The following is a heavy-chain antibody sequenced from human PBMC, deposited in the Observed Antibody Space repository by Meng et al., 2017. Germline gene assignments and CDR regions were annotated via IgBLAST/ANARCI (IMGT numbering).Heavy chain of an antibody. CDR1: DYTSTSYA. J-gene: IGHJ5*02. CDR2: INAGNGTT. V-gene: IGHV1-3*01. CDR3: ARDKLKTFDP. Sequence: AQLAQTGASVNKPGASRQVSCKASDYTSTSYAMHWVRQAPGQRLEWMGWINAGNGTTKYSQKFQGRVTITRDTSASTAYMELSSLRSEDTAVYYCARDKLKTFDPWGQGTLVTVSS.